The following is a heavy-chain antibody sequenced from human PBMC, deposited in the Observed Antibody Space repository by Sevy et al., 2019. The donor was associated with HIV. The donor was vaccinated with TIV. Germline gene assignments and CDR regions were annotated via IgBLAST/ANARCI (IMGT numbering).Heavy chain of an antibody. D-gene: IGHD3-3*01. CDR2: INPKNGAT. CDR1: GYTLSGYY. CDR3: ARFYTFGITRYFDS. J-gene: IGHJ4*02. Sequence: ASVKVSCKASGYTLSGYYIHWVRQAPGQGLEWMGWINPKNGATNYAQRFQGRVTMTRDTSINTAYMELDRLNSDDTAVYFCARFYTFGITRYFDSWGQGTLVTVSS. V-gene: IGHV1-2*02.